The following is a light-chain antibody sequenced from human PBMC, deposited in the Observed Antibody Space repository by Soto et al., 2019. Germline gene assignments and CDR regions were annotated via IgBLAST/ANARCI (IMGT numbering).Light chain of an antibody. CDR3: QQTNSFPLT. J-gene: IGKJ3*01. CDR2: SAS. V-gene: IGKV1-12*01. Sequence: DIQMTQSPSSVSASVGDRVTISCRASQGISSWLAWYQQKPGKAPSLLIYSASTLYSGVPLRFSGRGSGTDFTLTISNLQPEDFATYYCQQTNSFPLTFGPGTKVDIK. CDR1: QGISSW.